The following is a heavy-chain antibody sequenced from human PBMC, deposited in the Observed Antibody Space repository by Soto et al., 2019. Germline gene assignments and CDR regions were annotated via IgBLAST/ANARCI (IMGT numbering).Heavy chain of an antibody. J-gene: IGHJ4*02. CDR3: ARDSFLTGYSWDY. Sequence: SQTHALSYAISWTSICNNMASWHWIRQSTSRSLEWMGRTYYRTKWYNNYPVTVKSRITTNPDTSNNQISLQKNTVTPKKTAVYYCARDSFLTGYSWDYWGQGTLVTVSS. CDR2: TYYRTKWYN. CDR1: WTSICNNMAS. D-gene: IGHD3-9*01. V-gene: IGHV6-1*01.